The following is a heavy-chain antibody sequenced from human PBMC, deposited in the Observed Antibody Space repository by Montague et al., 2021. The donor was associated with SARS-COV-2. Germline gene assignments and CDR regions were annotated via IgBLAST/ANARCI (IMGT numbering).Heavy chain of an antibody. J-gene: IGHJ4*02. D-gene: IGHD6-6*01. Sequence: SETLSLTCTVSGGSISSSSYYWGWIRQPPGKGLEWIGSIYYSGSTYYNPSLKSRVTISVDTSKNQFSLKLSSVTAADTAVYYCARDLNEYSSSGGFDYWGQGTLVTVSP. CDR1: GGSISSSSYY. CDR2: IYYSGST. V-gene: IGHV4-39*07. CDR3: ARDLNEYSSSGGFDY.